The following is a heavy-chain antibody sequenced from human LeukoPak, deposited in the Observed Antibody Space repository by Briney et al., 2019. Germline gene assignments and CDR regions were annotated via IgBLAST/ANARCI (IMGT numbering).Heavy chain of an antibody. J-gene: IGHJ4*02. V-gene: IGHV3-48*01. CDR3: ARDNDWAFHY. CDR1: GFTFSNYV. Sequence: GGSLRLSCAASGFTFSNYVMSWVRQAPGKGLEWVSYINHNGEMIFYPDFVKGRFTISRDNAKNSLYLQMNSLRGEDTAVYYCARDNDWAFHYWGQGTLVTVSS. D-gene: IGHD3-9*01. CDR2: INHNGEMI.